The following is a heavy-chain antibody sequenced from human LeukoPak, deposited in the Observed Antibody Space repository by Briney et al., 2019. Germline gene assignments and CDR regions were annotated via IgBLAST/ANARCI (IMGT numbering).Heavy chain of an antibody. J-gene: IGHJ4*02. CDR3: ARHRWLPHDPPRH. CDR1: GGSISDYY. CDR2: INNSGST. V-gene: IGHV4-59*08. D-gene: IGHD5-18*01. Sequence: SETLSLTCTVSGGSISDYYWSWIRQPPGKGLEWIGHINNSGSTSYNSSLKSRVTISVHTSKNQSSLKLDSVTVADTAMYYCARHRWLPHDPPRHWGQGTLVTVSS.